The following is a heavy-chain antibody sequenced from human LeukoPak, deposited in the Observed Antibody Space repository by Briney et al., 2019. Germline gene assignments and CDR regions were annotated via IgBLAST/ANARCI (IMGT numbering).Heavy chain of an antibody. V-gene: IGHV3-23*01. Sequence: PGGSLRLSCAASGFTFSSYAMSWVRQAPGKGLEWVSAISGSGGSTYYADSVKGRFTISRDNSKNTLYLQMNSLRAEDTAVYYCAKRLRAAGTAYYYYGMDVWGQGPRSPSP. D-gene: IGHD6-13*01. CDR1: GFTFSSYA. CDR3: AKRLRAAGTAYYYYGMDV. CDR2: ISGSGGST. J-gene: IGHJ6*02.